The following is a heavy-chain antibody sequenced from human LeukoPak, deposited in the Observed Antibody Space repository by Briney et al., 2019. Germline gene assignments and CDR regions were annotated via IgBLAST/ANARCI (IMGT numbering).Heavy chain of an antibody. D-gene: IGHD6-25*01. CDR1: GFSFSSYA. Sequence: PGGSLRLSCAASGFSFSSYAMHWVRQAPGKGLEWMAVISYDGSNKYHADSVKGRFTISRDNSKNTLYMQMNSLRAEDTAIYYCAKDRGTSLCDAFDIWGQGTMVTVSS. V-gene: IGHV3-30*04. CDR3: AKDRGTSLCDAFDI. J-gene: IGHJ3*02. CDR2: ISYDGSNK.